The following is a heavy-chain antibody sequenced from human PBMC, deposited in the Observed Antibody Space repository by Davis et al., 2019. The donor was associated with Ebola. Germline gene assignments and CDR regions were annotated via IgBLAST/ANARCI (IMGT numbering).Heavy chain of an antibody. Sequence: MPSEILSLTCTVSGASISSYYWSWIRQPPGKGLEWIGYIYYSGSTNYNPSLKSRVTISVDTSKNQFSLKLSSVTAADTAVYYCARDGYNDAFDIWGQGTMVTVSS. CDR2: IYYSGST. CDR1: GASISSYY. V-gene: IGHV4-59*01. CDR3: ARDGYNDAFDI. J-gene: IGHJ3*02. D-gene: IGHD3-10*01.